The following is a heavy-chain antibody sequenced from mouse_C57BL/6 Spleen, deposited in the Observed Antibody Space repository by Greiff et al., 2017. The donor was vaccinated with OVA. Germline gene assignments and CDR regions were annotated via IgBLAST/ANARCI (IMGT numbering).Heavy chain of an antibody. CDR3: TRDRNYGSSYRGSYYFDY. CDR1: GFTFSSYA. D-gene: IGHD1-1*01. V-gene: IGHV5-9-1*02. J-gene: IGHJ2*01. Sequence: EVKLQESGEGLVKPGGSLKLSCAASGFTFSSYAMSWVRQTPEKRLEWVAYISSGGAYIYYAETVKGRFTISRDNARNTLYQQMSSLKSEDTAMYYCTRDRNYGSSYRGSYYFDYWGQGTTLTVSS. CDR2: ISSGGAYI.